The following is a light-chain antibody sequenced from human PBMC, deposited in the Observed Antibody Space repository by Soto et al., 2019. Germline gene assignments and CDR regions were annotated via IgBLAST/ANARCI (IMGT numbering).Light chain of an antibody. V-gene: IGKV3-11*01. CDR3: QQYNSWLWT. CDR2: DAY. Sequence: EIVLTQSPATLSLSPGQRATLSCRASQNVKTYLIWYQQKPRQAPRLLIYDAYNRATGIPPRFSGSGSGTDFTLTISRLEPEDFAVYYCQQYNSWLWTFGQGTKVDI. J-gene: IGKJ1*01. CDR1: QNVKTY.